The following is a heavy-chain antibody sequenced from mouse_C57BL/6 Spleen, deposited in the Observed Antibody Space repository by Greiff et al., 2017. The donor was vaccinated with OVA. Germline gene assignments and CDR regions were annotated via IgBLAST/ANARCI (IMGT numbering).Heavy chain of an antibody. J-gene: IGHJ1*03. CDR3: ARSSIYDGYYVGYFDV. D-gene: IGHD2-3*01. CDR2: INPNNGGT. CDR1: GYTFTDYY. Sequence: VQLQQSGPELVKPGASVKISCKASGYTFTDYYMNWVKQSHGKSLEWIGDINPNNGGTSYNQKFKGKATLTVDKSSSTAYMELRSLTSEDSAVYYCARSSIYDGYYVGYFDVWGTGTTVTVSS. V-gene: IGHV1-26*01.